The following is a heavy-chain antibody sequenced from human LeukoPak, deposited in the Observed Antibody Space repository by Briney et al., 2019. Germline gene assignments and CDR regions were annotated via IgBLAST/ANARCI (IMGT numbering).Heavy chain of an antibody. J-gene: IGHJ6*02. Sequence: GGSLRLSCAASGFTFSYYWMSWVRQGPGKGLEWVANIKEDGSEKYYGDSVKGRFTISRDNAKNSLYLQMNSLRAEDTALYHCARNNGMDVWGQGTTVIVSS. CDR2: IKEDGSEK. V-gene: IGHV3-7*03. CDR3: ARNNGMDV. CDR1: GFTFSYYW.